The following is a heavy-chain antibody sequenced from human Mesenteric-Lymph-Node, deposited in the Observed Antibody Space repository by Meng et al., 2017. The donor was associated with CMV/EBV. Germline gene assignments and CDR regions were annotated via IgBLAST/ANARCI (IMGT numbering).Heavy chain of an antibody. CDR3: ARGPGYCGTTSCYYFDY. J-gene: IGHJ4*02. Sequence: SISSGGYYWSWIRQHPGKGLGWIGYIHSSGSTDYNPSLQSRVTASVDTSENQFALKLSSVTAADTAVYYCARGPGYCGTTSCYYFDYWGQGALVTVSS. D-gene: IGHD2-2*01. CDR1: SISSGGYY. CDR2: IHSSGST. V-gene: IGHV4-31*02.